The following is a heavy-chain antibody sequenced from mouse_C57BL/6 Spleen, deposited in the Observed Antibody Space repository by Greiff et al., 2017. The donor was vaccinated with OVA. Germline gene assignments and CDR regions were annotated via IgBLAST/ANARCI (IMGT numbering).Heavy chain of an antibody. CDR3: TRAITTVVGQAMDY. V-gene: IGHV5-9-1*02. Sequence: EVQGVESGEGLVKPGGSLKLSCAASGFTFSSYAMSWVRQTPEKRLEWVAYISSGGDYIYYADTVKGRFTISRDNARNTLYLQMSSLKSEDTAMYYCTRAITTVVGQAMDYWGQGTSVTVSS. D-gene: IGHD1-1*01. CDR2: ISSGGDYI. J-gene: IGHJ4*01. CDR1: GFTFSSYA.